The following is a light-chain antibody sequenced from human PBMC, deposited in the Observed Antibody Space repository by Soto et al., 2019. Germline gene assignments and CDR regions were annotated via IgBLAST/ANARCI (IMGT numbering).Light chain of an antibody. V-gene: IGKV3-15*01. Sequence: EIVMTQSPATLSVSPGERATLSCRASQTVTTNLAWYQRRPGQPPRLRIYGASTRATGLPDRCRGSGCVTEFTIAISSLLYEDVAVSYYQQYHGCPSLTFGGGTKVEIK. CDR3: QQYHGCPSLT. CDR1: QTVTTN. CDR2: GAS. J-gene: IGKJ4*01.